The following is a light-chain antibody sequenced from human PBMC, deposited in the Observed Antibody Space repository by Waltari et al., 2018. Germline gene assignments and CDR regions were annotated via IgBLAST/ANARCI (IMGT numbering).Light chain of an antibody. CDR3: HHYNTWPPGT. Sequence: EIVMTQSPATLYVSPGGRATLSCRASQTVNANLAWYQRTPGQAPRLLIYDASKRATGIPARFSGSGSGTDFTLTISSLQSEDFGIYYCHHYNTWPPGTFGQGTKLDNK. CDR1: QTVNAN. V-gene: IGKV3-15*01. J-gene: IGKJ2*02. CDR2: DAS.